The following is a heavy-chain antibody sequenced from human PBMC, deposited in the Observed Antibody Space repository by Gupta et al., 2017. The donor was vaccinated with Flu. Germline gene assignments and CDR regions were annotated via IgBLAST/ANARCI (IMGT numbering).Heavy chain of an antibody. CDR3: TTAPVVRFLEEERDY. D-gene: IGHD3-3*01. J-gene: IGHJ4*02. V-gene: IGHV3-15*01. CDR2: IKSKTDGGTT. Sequence: GKGLEWVGRIKSKTDGGTTDYAAPVKGRFTISRDDSKNTLYLQMNSLKTEDTAVYYCTTAPVVRFLEEERDYWGQGTLVTVSS.